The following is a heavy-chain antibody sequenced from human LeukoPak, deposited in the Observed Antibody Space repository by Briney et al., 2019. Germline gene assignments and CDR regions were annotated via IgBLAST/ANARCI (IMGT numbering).Heavy chain of an antibody. J-gene: IGHJ4*02. CDR2: ISGSDGST. D-gene: IGHD3-10*01. Sequence: GGSLRLSCAASGFTFSSCSMNRVRQAPGKGLEWVSAISGSDGSTYYADSVKGRFTISRDNSKNTLYLQMNSLRAEDTAVYYCAKDGITMVRGVTRRHYFDYWGQGTLVPVSS. CDR1: GFTFSSCS. V-gene: IGHV3-23*01. CDR3: AKDGITMVRGVTRRHYFDY.